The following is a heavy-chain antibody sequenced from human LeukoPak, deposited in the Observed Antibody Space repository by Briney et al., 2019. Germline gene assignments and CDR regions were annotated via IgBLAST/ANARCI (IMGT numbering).Heavy chain of an antibody. D-gene: IGHD3-22*01. CDR2: IYARDSDT. CDR1: GYNFTISW. CDR3: ARQAYYDSSRYYLFDS. Sequence: GESLKISCKGSGYNFTISWIVWMRQMPGKGLEWMGTIYARDSDTRYRPSFQCQVSMSADKSISTAYLQWSSMKASDTAMYYCARQAYYDSSRYYLFDSWGQGTLVTVSS. J-gene: IGHJ4*02. V-gene: IGHV5-51*01.